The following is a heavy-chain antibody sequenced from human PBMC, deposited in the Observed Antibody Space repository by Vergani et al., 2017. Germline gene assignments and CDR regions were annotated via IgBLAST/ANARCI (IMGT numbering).Heavy chain of an antibody. D-gene: IGHD6-13*01. Sequence: EVQLLESGGGLVQPGGSLRLSCAASGFTFSSYAMSWVRQAPGKGLEWVSAISGSGGSPYYADSVKGRFTISRDNSKNTLYLQMNSLRAEDTAVYYCAKAGPKYSSSPWYFDYWGQGTLVTVSS. J-gene: IGHJ4*02. V-gene: IGHV3-23*01. CDR1: GFTFSSYA. CDR2: ISGSGGSP. CDR3: AKAGPKYSSSPWYFDY.